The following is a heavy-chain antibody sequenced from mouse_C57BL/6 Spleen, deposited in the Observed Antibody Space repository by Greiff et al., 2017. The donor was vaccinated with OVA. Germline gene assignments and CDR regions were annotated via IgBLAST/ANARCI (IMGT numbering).Heavy chain of an antibody. V-gene: IGHV1-59*01. CDR2: IDPSDSYT. CDR3: ARVLYYGSSRYYFDY. Sequence: QVQLQQPGAELVRPGTSVKLSCKASGYTFTSYWMHWVKQRPGQGLEWIGVIDPSDSYTNYNQKFKGKATLTVDTSSSTAYMQLSSLTSEDSAVYYCARVLYYGSSRYYFDYWGQGTTLTVSS. D-gene: IGHD1-1*01. J-gene: IGHJ2*01. CDR1: GYTFTSYW.